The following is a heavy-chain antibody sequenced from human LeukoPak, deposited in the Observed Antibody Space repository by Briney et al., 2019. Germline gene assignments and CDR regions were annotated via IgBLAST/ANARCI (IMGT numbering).Heavy chain of an antibody. D-gene: IGHD2-2*01. J-gene: IGHJ4*02. CDR2: ISSSSSTI. V-gene: IGHV3-48*04. CDR1: GFTFSSYS. Sequence: GGSLRLSCAASGFTFSSYSMNWVRQAPGKGLEWVSYISSSSSTIYYADSVKGRFTTSRDNAKNSLYLQMNSLRAEDTAVYYCARWYCSSTSCYIDYWGQGTLVTVSS. CDR3: ARWYCSSTSCYIDY.